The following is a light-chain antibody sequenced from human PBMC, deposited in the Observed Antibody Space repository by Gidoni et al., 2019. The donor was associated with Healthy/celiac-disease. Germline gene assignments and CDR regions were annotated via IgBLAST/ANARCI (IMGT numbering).Light chain of an antibody. CDR1: QDISNY. CDR2: DAS. Sequence: DIQMNSSPSSLSASVGDRVTITCQASQDISNYLNWYQQKPGKAPKLLIYDASNLETGVPSRFSGSGSGTDFTFTISSLQPEDIATYYCQQYDNLPFTFGHGTKVDIK. V-gene: IGKV1-33*01. CDR3: QQYDNLPFT. J-gene: IGKJ3*01.